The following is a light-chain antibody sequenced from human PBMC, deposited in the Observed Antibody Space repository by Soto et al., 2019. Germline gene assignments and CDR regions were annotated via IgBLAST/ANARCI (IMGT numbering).Light chain of an antibody. CDR3: CSYAGIYSYV. CDR2: DIT. J-gene: IGLJ1*01. V-gene: IGLV2-11*01. CDR1: SSDVGRFEY. Sequence: QSVLTQPRSVSGSPGPSVTISCTGTSSDVGRFEYVSWYQQHPGEAPKVVVYDITKRPSGVPDRFSGSKSGNTASLTISGLQAEDEADYYCCSYAGIYSYVFGTGTKV.